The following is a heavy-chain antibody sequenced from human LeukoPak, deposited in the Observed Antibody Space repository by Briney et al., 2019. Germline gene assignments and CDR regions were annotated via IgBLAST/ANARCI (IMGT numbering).Heavy chain of an antibody. CDR2: ISWNSGSI. D-gene: IGHD5-18*01. CDR3: AKEGDSYGYLDY. Sequence: PGGSLRLSCADSGFTFDNYAMHWVRQAPAKGLEWVSGISWNSGSIGYADSVKGRFTISRDNAKNSLYLQMNSLRAEDTALYYCAKEGDSYGYLDYWGQGTLVAVSS. J-gene: IGHJ4*02. CDR1: GFTFDNYA. V-gene: IGHV3-9*01.